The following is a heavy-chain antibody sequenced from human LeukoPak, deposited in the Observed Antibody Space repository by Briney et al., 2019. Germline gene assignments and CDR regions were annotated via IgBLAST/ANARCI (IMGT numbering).Heavy chain of an antibody. J-gene: IGHJ4*02. Sequence: SVTDSFMSSGYTFTDYFMHWVRQAPGQGLEWMGWINPNSGCTNYPQNFQGRVTITRDPSLSHAYIELRRLRSDDPAVYYCARDERYDSSGYPFDYWGQGTLVTVSS. CDR1: GYTFTDYF. D-gene: IGHD3-22*01. CDR3: ARDERYDSSGYPFDY. V-gene: IGHV1-2*02. CDR2: INPNSGCT.